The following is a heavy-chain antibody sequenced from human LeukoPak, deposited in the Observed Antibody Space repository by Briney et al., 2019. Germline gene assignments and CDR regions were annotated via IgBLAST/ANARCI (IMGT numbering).Heavy chain of an antibody. V-gene: IGHV4-59*01. Sequence: SETLSLTCIVSGGSISNYYWSWIRQPPGKGLEWIGYIYYSGSTNYNPSLKSRVTISVDTSKNQFSLKLSSVAAADTAVYYCARGNCGGDCYSINYYYGMDVWGQGTTVTVSS. J-gene: IGHJ6*02. CDR2: IYYSGST. D-gene: IGHD2-21*02. CDR1: GGSISNYY. CDR3: ARGNCGGDCYSINYYYGMDV.